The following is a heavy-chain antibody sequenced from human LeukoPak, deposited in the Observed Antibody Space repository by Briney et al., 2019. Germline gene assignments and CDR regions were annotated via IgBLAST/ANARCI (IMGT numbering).Heavy chain of an antibody. CDR3: ARAAADPLKPTGLKV. V-gene: IGHV1-18*01. CDR2: ISGYNGNT. J-gene: IGHJ6*02. CDR1: GYSVATYV. D-gene: IGHD1-14*01. Sequence: ASVKVSCKACGYSVATYVVTWVQQVAGQGLEWMGWISGYNGNTHYAQKFQGRVTMTTDTSTNTAYMEVRTLRSDDSAVYYCARAAADPLKPTGLKVWGQGTTVIVSS.